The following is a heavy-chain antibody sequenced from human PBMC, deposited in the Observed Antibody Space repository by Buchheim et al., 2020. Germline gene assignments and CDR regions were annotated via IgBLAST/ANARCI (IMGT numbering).Heavy chain of an antibody. CDR1: GFTFSSYG. Sequence: QVQLVESGGGVVQPGRSLRLSCAASGFTFSSYGMHWVRQAPGKGLEWVAFIRYDGSNKYYADSAKGRFTISRDNSKNTLYLQMNSLRAEDTAVYYCAKDLMYYDSSGYYLWYFDYWGQGTL. V-gene: IGHV3-30*02. D-gene: IGHD3-22*01. CDR2: IRYDGSNK. J-gene: IGHJ4*02. CDR3: AKDLMYYDSSGYYLWYFDY.